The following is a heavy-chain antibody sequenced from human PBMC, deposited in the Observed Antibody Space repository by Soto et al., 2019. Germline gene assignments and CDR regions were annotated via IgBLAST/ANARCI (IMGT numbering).Heavy chain of an antibody. J-gene: IGHJ6*02. Sequence: PGGSLRLSCVASGFTFSSYGMHWVRQAPGKGLEWVAVIWYDGSNKYYADSVKGRFTISRDNSKNTLYLQMNSLRAEDTAVYYCARDDPPEGANYDFWSGYWAGGYYYGMDVWGQGTTVTVSS. CDR2: IWYDGSNK. CDR3: ARDDPPEGANYDFWSGYWAGGYYYGMDV. V-gene: IGHV3-33*01. CDR1: GFTFSSYG. D-gene: IGHD3-3*01.